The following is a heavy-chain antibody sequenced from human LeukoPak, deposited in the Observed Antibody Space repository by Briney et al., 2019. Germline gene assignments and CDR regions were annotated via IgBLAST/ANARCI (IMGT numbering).Heavy chain of an antibody. V-gene: IGHV3-43*02. Sequence: GGSLRLSCAASGFTFDDYAMHWVRQAPGKGLEWVSLISGDGGSTYYADSVKGRFTISRDNGKNSLYLQMNSLRTEDTALYYCAKDTYYYDSSGYPAMDVWGKGTTVTVSS. CDR3: AKDTYYYDSSGYPAMDV. CDR2: ISGDGGST. J-gene: IGHJ6*03. D-gene: IGHD3-22*01. CDR1: GFTFDDYA.